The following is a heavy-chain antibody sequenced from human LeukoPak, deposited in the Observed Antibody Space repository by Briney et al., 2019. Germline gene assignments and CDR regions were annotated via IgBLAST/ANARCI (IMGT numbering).Heavy chain of an antibody. V-gene: IGHV3-66*01. D-gene: IGHD2-2*01. Sequence: GGSLRLSCAASGFTVSSNYMTWVRQAPGKGLEWVSVIYSGGSTYYADSVKGRFTNSRDNSKNTLYLQMNSLRAEDTAVYYCARLGYCSSTSCFYYYYYMDVWGKGTTVTVSS. J-gene: IGHJ6*03. CDR3: ARLGYCSSTSCFYYYYYMDV. CDR2: IYSGGST. CDR1: GFTVSSNY.